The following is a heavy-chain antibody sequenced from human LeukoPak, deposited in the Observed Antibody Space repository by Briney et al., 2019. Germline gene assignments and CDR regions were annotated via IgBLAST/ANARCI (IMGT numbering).Heavy chain of an antibody. J-gene: IGHJ3*02. D-gene: IGHD3-22*01. CDR1: GGSISSGSYY. CDR2: IYTSGST. V-gene: IGHV4-61*02. Sequence: SETLSLTCTVSGGSISSGSYYWSWIRQPAGKGLEWIGRIYTSGSTNYNPSLKSRVTISVDTSKNQFSLKLSSVTAADTAVYYCAREGGYYDSSGYYYVYAFDIWGQGTMVTVSS. CDR3: AREGGYYDSSGYYYVYAFDI.